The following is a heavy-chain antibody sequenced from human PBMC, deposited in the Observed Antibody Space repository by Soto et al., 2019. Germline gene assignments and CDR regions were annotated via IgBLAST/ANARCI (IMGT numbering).Heavy chain of an antibody. Sequence: GASVKLSCKASGCTFRSYAISCVRQAPGQGLEWMGGIIPIFGTANYAQKFQGRVTITADESTSTAYMELSSLRSEDTAVYYCARTSPHYDILTGYYSLDYWGQGTLLTVSS. J-gene: IGHJ4*02. D-gene: IGHD3-9*01. CDR2: IIPIFGTA. CDR1: GCTFRSYA. CDR3: ARTSPHYDILTGYYSLDY. V-gene: IGHV1-69*13.